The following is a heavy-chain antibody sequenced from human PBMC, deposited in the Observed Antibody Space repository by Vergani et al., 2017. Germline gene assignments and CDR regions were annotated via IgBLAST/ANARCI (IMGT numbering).Heavy chain of an antibody. CDR3: ARDPPNLTSYCMGDY. Sequence: QVQLVQSGAEVKKPGASVKVSCKASGYTFTSYGISWVRQAPGQGLEWMGWISAYNGNTNYAQKLQGRVSMTTGTSTSTAYMELRSLRSGDTAVYYCARDPPNLTSYCMGDYWGQGTLVTVSS. CDR2: ISAYNGNT. CDR1: GYTFTSYG. J-gene: IGHJ4*02. V-gene: IGHV1-18*01. D-gene: IGHD3-9*01.